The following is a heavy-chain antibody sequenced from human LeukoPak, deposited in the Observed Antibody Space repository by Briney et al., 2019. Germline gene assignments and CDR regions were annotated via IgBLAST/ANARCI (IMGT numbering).Heavy chain of an antibody. V-gene: IGHV1-18*01. J-gene: IGHJ4*02. CDR3: ARGPTARYYYDSSGYYRGAVDY. CDR2: SSAYNGNS. CDR1: GYTFTSYG. D-gene: IGHD3-22*01. Sequence: ASVKVSCKASGYTFTSYGISWVRQAPGQGLEWMGWSSAYNGNSNYAQKLQGRVTITTDTSTSTAYMELRSLRSDDTAVYYCARGPTARYYYDSSGYYRGAVDYWGQGTLVTISS.